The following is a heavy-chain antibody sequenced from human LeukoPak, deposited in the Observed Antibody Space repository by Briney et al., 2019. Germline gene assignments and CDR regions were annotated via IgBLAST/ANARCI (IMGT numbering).Heavy chain of an antibody. D-gene: IGHD3-3*01. CDR1: GFTFSSYS. J-gene: IGHJ6*02. Sequence: GGSLRLSCAASGFTFSSYSMNWVRQAPGKGLEWASFISSTSSYINYADSVKGRFTISRDNAKNSLYLQMNSLRAEDTAVYYCASPFWGGYSYGMDVWGQGTTVTVSS. CDR3: ASPFWGGYSYGMDV. V-gene: IGHV3-21*01. CDR2: ISSTSSYI.